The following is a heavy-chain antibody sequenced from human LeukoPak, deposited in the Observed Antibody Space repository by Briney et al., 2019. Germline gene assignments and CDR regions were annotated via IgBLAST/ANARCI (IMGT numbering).Heavy chain of an antibody. CDR3: ARESDVAIVDDACYFDL. V-gene: IGHV3-33*05. J-gene: IGHJ4*02. CDR2: ISQDGSRK. CDR1: GFTFSNYG. Sequence: GGSLRLSCAASGFTFSNYGIHWVRQAPGKGLEWVAHISQDGSRKYFGDSVKGRSTISRDNSKNAVYLHMSRLTAEDTAVYFCARESDVAIVDDACYFDLWGQGTLVTVSS. D-gene: IGHD5-18*01.